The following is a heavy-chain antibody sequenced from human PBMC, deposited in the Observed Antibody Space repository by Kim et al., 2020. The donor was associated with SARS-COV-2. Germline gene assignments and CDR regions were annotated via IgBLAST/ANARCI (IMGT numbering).Heavy chain of an antibody. Sequence: GGSLRLSCAASGFTFSSYAMHWVRQAPGKGLEWVAVISYDGSNKYYADSVKGRFTISRDNSKNTLYLQMNSLRAEDTAVYYCARDRSLNYYGSGFFDYWGQGTLVTVSS. J-gene: IGHJ4*02. D-gene: IGHD3-10*01. CDR3: ARDRSLNYYGSGFFDY. CDR2: ISYDGSNK. V-gene: IGHV3-30*04. CDR1: GFTFSSYA.